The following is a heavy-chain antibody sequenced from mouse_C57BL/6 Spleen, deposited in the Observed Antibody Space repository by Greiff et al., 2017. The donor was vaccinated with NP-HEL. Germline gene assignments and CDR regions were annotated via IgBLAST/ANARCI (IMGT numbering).Heavy chain of an antibody. CDR3: ARHEVFYYYGSSYGGVQRYFDV. CDR1: GYTFTEYT. Sequence: QVQLQQSGAELVKPGASVKLSCKASGYTFTEYTIHWVKQRSGQGLEWIGWFYPGSGSIKYNEKFKDKATLTADKSSSTVYMELSRLTSEDSAVYFCARHEVFYYYGSSYGGVQRYFDVWGTGTTVTVSS. V-gene: IGHV1-62-2*01. D-gene: IGHD1-1*01. J-gene: IGHJ1*03. CDR2: FYPGSGSI.